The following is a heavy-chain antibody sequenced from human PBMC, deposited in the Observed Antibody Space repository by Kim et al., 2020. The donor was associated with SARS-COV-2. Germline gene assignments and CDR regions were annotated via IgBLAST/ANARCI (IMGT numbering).Heavy chain of an antibody. V-gene: IGHV4-34*01. CDR1: GGSFSGYY. D-gene: IGHD2-15*01. CDR3: ARGNPVDCSGGSCYWEPDY. J-gene: IGHJ4*02. CDR2: INHSGST. Sequence: SETLSLTCAVYGGSFSGYYWSWIRQPPGKGLEWIGEINHSGSTNYNPSLKSRVTISVDTSKNQFSLKLSSVTAADTAVYYCARGNPVDCSGGSCYWEPDYWGQGTLVTVSS.